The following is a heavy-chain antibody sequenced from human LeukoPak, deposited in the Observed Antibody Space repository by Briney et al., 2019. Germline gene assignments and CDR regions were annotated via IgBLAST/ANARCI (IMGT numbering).Heavy chain of an antibody. J-gene: IGHJ6*02. V-gene: IGHV3-30*02. CDR1: GFTFSSYG. CDR3: AKLKDGSGSFHYYYYGMDV. Sequence: GGSLRLSCAASGFTFSSYGMHWVRQAPGKGLEWVAFIRYDGSNKYYADSVKGRFTISRDNSKNTLYLQMNSLRAEDTAVYYCAKLKDGSGSFHYYYYGMDVWGQGTTVTVSS. CDR2: IRYDGSNK. D-gene: IGHD3-10*01.